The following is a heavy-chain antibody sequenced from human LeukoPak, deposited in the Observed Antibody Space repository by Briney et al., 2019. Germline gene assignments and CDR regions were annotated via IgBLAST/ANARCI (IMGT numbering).Heavy chain of an antibody. CDR2: ISAYNGNT. D-gene: IGHD2-2*01. V-gene: IGHV1-18*01. J-gene: IGHJ3*02. CDR3: ARDRIVVVPAAFHDAFDI. CDR1: GYTFTGYG. Sequence: GASVKVSCKASGYTFTGYGISWVRQAPGQGLEWMGWISAYNGNTNYAQKLQGRVTMTTDTSTSTAYMELRSLRSDDTAVYYCARDRIVVVPAAFHDAFDIWGQGTMVTVSS.